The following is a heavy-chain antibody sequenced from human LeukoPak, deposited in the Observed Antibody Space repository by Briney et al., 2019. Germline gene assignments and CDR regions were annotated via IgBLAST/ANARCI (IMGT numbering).Heavy chain of an antibody. CDR3: ARTPPSPLYCSSTSCYPRGESYFDY. V-gene: IGHV4-59*01. Sequence: SDTLPLTCTVSGGSISSYYWSWIRQPPGKGLEWIGYIYYSGSTNYNPSLRSRVTISVDTSKNQFSLKLSSVTAADTAVYYCARTPPSPLYCSSTSCYPRGESYFDYWGQGTLVTVSS. J-gene: IGHJ4*02. D-gene: IGHD2-2*01. CDR1: GGSISSYY. CDR2: IYYSGST.